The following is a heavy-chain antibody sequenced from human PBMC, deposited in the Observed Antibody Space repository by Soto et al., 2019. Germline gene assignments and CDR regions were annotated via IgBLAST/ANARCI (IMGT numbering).Heavy chain of an antibody. Sequence: ASVKVSCKASGYTFTGYYMHWVRQAPGQGLEWMGWINPNSGGTNYAQKFQGRVTMTRDTSISTAYMELSRLRSDDTAVYYCARGGRAEYYYDSSGYSDYWGQGTLVTVSS. CDR2: INPNSGGT. V-gene: IGHV1-2*02. J-gene: IGHJ4*02. CDR1: GYTFTGYY. CDR3: ARGGRAEYYYDSSGYSDY. D-gene: IGHD3-22*01.